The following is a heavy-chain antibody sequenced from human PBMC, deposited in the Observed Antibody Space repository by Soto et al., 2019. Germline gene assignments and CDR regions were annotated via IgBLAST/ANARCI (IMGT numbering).Heavy chain of an antibody. D-gene: IGHD3-16*01. CDR3: ARHVVITFGVDY. V-gene: IGHV4-39*01. J-gene: IGHJ4*02. CDR1: GGSISSSSYY. Sequence: QLQLQESGPGLVKPSETLSLTCTVSGGSISSSSYYWGWIRQPPGKGLEWIGSIYYSGSTYYNPSLKSRVTISVDTSKNQFSLKLSSVTAADTAVYYCARHVVITFGVDYWGQGTLVTVSS. CDR2: IYYSGST.